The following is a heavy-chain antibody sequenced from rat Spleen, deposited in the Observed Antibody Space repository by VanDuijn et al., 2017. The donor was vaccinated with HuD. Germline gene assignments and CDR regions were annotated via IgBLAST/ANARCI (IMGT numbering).Heavy chain of an antibody. CDR1: GFTFSDYN. CDR3: TTLLDY. J-gene: IGHJ2*01. CDR2: INYDGSGT. V-gene: IGHV5-7*01. Sequence: EVQLVESGGGLVQPGRSLKLSCAASGFTFSDYNMAWVRQAPKKGLEWVATINYDGSGTYYRDSVKGRFTISRANAKTTLYLQMDSLRSEDTATYYCTTLLDYWGQGVMVTVSS.